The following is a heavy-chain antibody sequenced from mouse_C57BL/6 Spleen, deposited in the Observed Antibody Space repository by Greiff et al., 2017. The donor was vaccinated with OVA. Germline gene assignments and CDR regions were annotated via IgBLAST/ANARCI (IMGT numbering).Heavy chain of an antibody. V-gene: IGHV1-66*01. D-gene: IGHD1-1*01. CDR2: IYPGSGNT. Sequence: QVQLQQSGPELVKPGASVKISCKASGYSFTSYYIHWVKQRPGQGLEWIGWIYPGSGNTKYNEKFKGKATLTAATSSSTAYMQLSSLTSEDSAVYYCAGILRGNNAMDYWGQGTSVTVSS. J-gene: IGHJ4*01. CDR3: AGILRGNNAMDY. CDR1: GYSFTSYY.